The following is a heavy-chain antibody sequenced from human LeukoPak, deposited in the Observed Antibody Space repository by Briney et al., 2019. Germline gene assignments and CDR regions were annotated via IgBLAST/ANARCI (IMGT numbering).Heavy chain of an antibody. D-gene: IGHD3-22*01. Sequence: GESLRLSCAASGFTFSSYAMHWVRQAPGKGLEWVAVISYDGSNKYYADSVKGRFTISRDSSKNTLYLQMNSLRAEDTAVYYCARDGDYYDSSGYYYPYFDYWGQGTLVTVSS. CDR2: ISYDGSNK. J-gene: IGHJ4*02. CDR3: ARDGDYYDSSGYYYPYFDY. CDR1: GFTFSSYA. V-gene: IGHV3-30-3*01.